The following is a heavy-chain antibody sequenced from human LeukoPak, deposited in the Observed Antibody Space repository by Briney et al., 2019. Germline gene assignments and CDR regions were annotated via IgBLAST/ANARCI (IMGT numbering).Heavy chain of an antibody. CDR1: SSSA. J-gene: IGHJ4*02. CDR2: ISGSGGST. V-gene: IGHV3-23*01. D-gene: IGHD3-22*01. Sequence: GGSLRLSCAAFSSSAMSWVRQAPGKGLEWVSAISGSGGSTYYADSVRGRFTISRDNSKNTLYLQMNSLRAEDTAVYYCAKYYGSSGYYSSPTFYFDYWGQGTLVTVSS. CDR3: AKYYGSSGYYSSPTFYFDY.